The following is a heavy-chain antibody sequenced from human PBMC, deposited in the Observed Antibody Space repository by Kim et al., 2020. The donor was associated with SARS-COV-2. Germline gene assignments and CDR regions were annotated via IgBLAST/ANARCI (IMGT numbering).Heavy chain of an antibody. V-gene: IGHV4-39*01. CDR1: GGSISSSSYY. CDR2: IYYSGST. CDR3: ARQPPGRTNYYYYGMDV. Sequence: SETLSLTCTVSGGSISSSSYYWGWIRQPPGKGLEWIGSIYYSGSTYYNPSLKSRVTISVDTSKNQFSLKLSSVTAADTAVYYCARQPPGRTNYYYYGMDVWGQGTTVTVSS. J-gene: IGHJ6*02.